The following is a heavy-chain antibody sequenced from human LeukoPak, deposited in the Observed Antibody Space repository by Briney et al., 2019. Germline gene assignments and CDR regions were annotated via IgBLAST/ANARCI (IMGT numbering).Heavy chain of an antibody. CDR2: IYPGDSDT. J-gene: IGHJ6*02. CDR3: AVGSSGYCSSSSCYGDYYGMDV. Sequence: GESLKISCNGSGYSFTSYWIGLVRQMPGKGLEWMGIIYPGDSDTRYSPSFQGQVTISADKSLSTAYLQWSSLKASDTAMYYCAVGSSGYCSSSSCYGDYYGMDVWGQGTTVTVSS. D-gene: IGHD2-2*01. V-gene: IGHV5-51*01. CDR1: GYSFTSYW.